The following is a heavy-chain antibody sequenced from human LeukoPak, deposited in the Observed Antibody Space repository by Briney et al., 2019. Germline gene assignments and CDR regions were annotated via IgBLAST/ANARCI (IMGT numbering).Heavy chain of an antibody. V-gene: IGHV3-7*03. CDR3: ASPATYSGYDCSY. CDR2: IKEDGSEK. J-gene: IGHJ4*02. CDR1: GFTFSSYW. D-gene: IGHD5-12*01. Sequence: GGSLRLSCAASGFTFSSYWMSWVRQAPGKGLEWVANIKEDGSEKHYVDSVKGRFTISRDNAKNSLYLQMNSLRAEDTAVYYCASPATYSGYDCSYWGQGTLVTVSS.